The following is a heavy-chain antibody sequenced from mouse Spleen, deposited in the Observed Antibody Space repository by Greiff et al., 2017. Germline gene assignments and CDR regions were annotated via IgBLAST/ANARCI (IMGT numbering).Heavy chain of an antibody. J-gene: IGHJ4*01. CDR2: IYPGNGDT. D-gene: IGHD2-12*01. CDR3: ARTGSYYSYDRDYAMDY. CDR1: GYTFTSYN. Sequence: LQQSGAELVRPGASVKMSCKASGYTFTSYNMHWVKQTPRQGLEWIGAIYPGNGDTSYNQKFKGKATLTVDKSSSTAYMQLSSLTSEDSAVYFCARTGSYYSYDRDYAMDYWGQGTSVTVSS. V-gene: IGHV1-12*01.